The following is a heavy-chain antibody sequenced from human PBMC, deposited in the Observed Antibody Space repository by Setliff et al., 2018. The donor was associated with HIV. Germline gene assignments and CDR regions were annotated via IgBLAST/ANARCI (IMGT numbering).Heavy chain of an antibody. D-gene: IGHD3-3*01. V-gene: IGHV4-39*07. J-gene: IGHJ6*03. CDR2: IYYSGST. Sequence: SETLSLTCTVSGGSISSSSYYWGWIRQPPGKGLEWIGSIYYSGSTYYNPSLKSRVTISVDSSKNQFSLKLTSVTAADTAVYYCARGNIDYWTGYYSRSGYFYYMDVWGRGTTVTVAS. CDR3: ARGNIDYWTGYYSRSGYFYYMDV. CDR1: GGSISSSSYY.